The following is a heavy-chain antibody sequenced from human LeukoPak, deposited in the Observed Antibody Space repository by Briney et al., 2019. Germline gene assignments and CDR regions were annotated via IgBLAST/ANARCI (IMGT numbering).Heavy chain of an antibody. V-gene: IGHV4-4*07. D-gene: IGHD5-12*01. Sequence: SETLSLTCTVSGGSISSYYWSWIRQPAGKGLEWIGRIYTSGSTNYNPSLKSRVTMSVDTSKNQFSLKLSSVTATDTAVYYCARDLSGYDSRGNWFDPRGQGTMVTVSS. CDR3: ARDLSGYDSRGNWFDP. CDR2: IYTSGST. CDR1: GGSISSYY. J-gene: IGHJ5*02.